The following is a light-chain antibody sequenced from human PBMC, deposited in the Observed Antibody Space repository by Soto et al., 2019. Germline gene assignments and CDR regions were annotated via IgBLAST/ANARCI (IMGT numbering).Light chain of an antibody. CDR3: SSYAGSNNNYV. V-gene: IGLV2-8*02. J-gene: IGLJ1*01. Sequence: QSVLTQPPSASRSPGQSVTISRTGTSSDVGGYNYVSWYQQHPGKAPKLMIYEVSKRPSGVPDRFSGSKSGNTASLTVSGLQAEDEADYYCSSYAGSNNNYVFGTGTKVTVL. CDR2: EVS. CDR1: SSDVGGYNY.